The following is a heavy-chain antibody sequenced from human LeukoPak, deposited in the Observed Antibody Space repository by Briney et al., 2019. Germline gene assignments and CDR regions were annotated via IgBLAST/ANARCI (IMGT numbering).Heavy chain of an antibody. V-gene: IGHV4-61*02. CDR2: IYTSGSS. J-gene: IGHJ6*03. CDR3: ASRTPHDVLTGYYWVDDYIDV. D-gene: IGHD3-9*01. CDR1: GGSISSGSYY. Sequence: SETLSLTCTVSGGSISSGSYYWSWLRPPAGKGLLWVGRIYTSGSSYYTPSLKIRVTISVDTSKNQFSLNLSSVSAANTAVYYCASRTPHDVLTGYYWVDDYIDVWGKGTTVTVSS.